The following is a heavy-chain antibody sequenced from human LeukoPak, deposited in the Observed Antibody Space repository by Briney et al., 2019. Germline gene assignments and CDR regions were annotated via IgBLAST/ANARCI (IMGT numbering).Heavy chain of an antibody. J-gene: IGHJ6*03. D-gene: IGHD6-13*01. CDR2: ISWNSGSI. CDR1: GFTFEDYA. Sequence: GGSLRLSCAASGFTFEDYAMHWVRQAPGKGLEWVSGISWNSGSIGYADSVKGRFTISRDNAKNSLYLQMNSLRAEDTALYYCAKEGIAAAGSVDYYYKDVWGKGTTVTVSS. CDR3: AKEGIAAAGSVDYYYKDV. V-gene: IGHV3-9*01.